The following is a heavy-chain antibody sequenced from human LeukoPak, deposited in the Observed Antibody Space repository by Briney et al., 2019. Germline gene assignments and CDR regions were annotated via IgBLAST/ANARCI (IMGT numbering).Heavy chain of an antibody. J-gene: IGHJ4*02. CDR1: GGSISSSSYY. V-gene: IGHV3-7*01. CDR3: ARDSQPYYYDSSGQSY. CDR2: IKQDGSEK. D-gene: IGHD3-22*01. Sequence: ETLSLTCTVSGGSISSSSYYWGWIRQPPGKGLEWVANIKQDGSEKYYVDSVKGRFTISRDNAKNSLYLQMNSLRAEDTAVYYCARDSQPYYYDSSGQSYWGQGTLVTVSS.